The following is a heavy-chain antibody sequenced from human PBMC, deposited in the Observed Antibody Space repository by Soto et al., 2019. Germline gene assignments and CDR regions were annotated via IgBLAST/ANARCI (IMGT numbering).Heavy chain of an antibody. CDR2: ISAYNGNT. D-gene: IGHD6-13*01. CDR3: ARYLAAAGPFDC. Sequence: QVQLVQSGAEVKKPGASVKVSCKASGYTFTNYAFSWVRQAPGQGLEWMGWISAYNGNTNYPQKLQGRVTMTTDTSTSTAYMELRSLRSDDTDVYYCARYLAAAGPFDCWGQGTLVTVSS. V-gene: IGHV1-18*01. CDR1: GYTFTNYA. J-gene: IGHJ4*02.